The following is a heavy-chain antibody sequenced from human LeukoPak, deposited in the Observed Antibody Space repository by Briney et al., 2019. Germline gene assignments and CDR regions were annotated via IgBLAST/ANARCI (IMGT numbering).Heavy chain of an antibody. CDR1: GYSFTTYG. D-gene: IGHD3-22*01. CDR2: ISTYSGNT. V-gene: IGHV1-18*01. Sequence: ASVKVSCTSSGYSFTTYGINWVRQAPGQRLECMGWISTYSGNTNYAQKFQGRVTMTTDTSTSTAYMELRSLTSDDTAVYYCARGEGYDSSGYANWFDPWGQGTLVTVSS. J-gene: IGHJ5*02. CDR3: ARGEGYDSSGYANWFDP.